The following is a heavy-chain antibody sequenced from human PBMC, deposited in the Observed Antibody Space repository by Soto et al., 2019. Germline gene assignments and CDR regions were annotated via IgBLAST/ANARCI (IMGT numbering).Heavy chain of an antibody. CDR3: ARFLSAHGSGSYYSDL. Sequence: PSETLSLTCAVYGGSFSGYYWSWIRQPPGKGLEWIGEINHSGSTNYNPSLKSRVTISVDTSKNQFSLKLSSVTAAATAVYYCARFLSAHGSGSYYSDLWGQGTRVTVS. D-gene: IGHD3-10*01. CDR2: INHSGST. J-gene: IGHJ5*02. V-gene: IGHV4-34*01. CDR1: GGSFSGYY.